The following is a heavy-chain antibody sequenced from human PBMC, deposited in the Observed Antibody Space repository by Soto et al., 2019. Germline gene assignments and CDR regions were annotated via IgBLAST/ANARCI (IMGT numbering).Heavy chain of an antibody. Sequence: SETLSLTCAVYGESFSGYYWSWIRQSPGKGLEWIGEINHRGSTNYNPSLKSRVTVSVDTSKNQFSLKLTSVTAADAAVYYCARMGGFWSGRGELDPWGQGTLVTVSS. CDR1: GESFSGYY. D-gene: IGHD3-3*01. J-gene: IGHJ5*02. CDR2: INHRGST. V-gene: IGHV4-34*01. CDR3: ARMGGFWSGRGELDP.